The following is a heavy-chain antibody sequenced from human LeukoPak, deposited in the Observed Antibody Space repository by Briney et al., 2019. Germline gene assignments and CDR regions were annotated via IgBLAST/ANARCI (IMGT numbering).Heavy chain of an antibody. CDR2: IYTAGET. V-gene: IGHV3-66*02. D-gene: IGHD3-16*01. CDR1: GFTVSNNY. Sequence: GGSLRLSCVVSGFTVSNNYMSWVRQAPGKGLEWVSVIYTAGETYYADSAKGRFTISRDISKNTVYLQMNSLRGDDTAMYYCASEGDWGQGTLVTVSS. J-gene: IGHJ4*02. CDR3: ASEGD.